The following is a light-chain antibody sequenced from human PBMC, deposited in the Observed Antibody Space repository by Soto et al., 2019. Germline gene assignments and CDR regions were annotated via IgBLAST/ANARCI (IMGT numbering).Light chain of an antibody. CDR3: QQYYSYPPFP. CDR1: QGISSY. J-gene: IGKJ3*01. Sequence: AIRMTQSPSSLSASTGDRVTITCRASQGISSYLAWYQQKPGKAPKLLIYAASTLQSGVPSRFSGSGSGTDFTLTISCLQSEDVATYYCQQYYSYPPFPFGPGTKVDIK. CDR2: AAS. V-gene: IGKV1-8*01.